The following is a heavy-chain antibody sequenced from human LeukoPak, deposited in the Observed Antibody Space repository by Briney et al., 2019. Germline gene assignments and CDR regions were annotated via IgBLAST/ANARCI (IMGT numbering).Heavy chain of an antibody. V-gene: IGHV1-8*01. D-gene: IGHD6-19*01. CDR2: MNPNSGNT. Sequence: ASVKVSCKASGYTFTSYDINWLGQPTGQGLDGMGWMNPNSGNTGYAQKFQGRVTMTRNTSISTAYMELSSLRSEDTAVYYCARARKQWLVGVFGYWGQGTLVTVSS. J-gene: IGHJ4*02. CDR1: GYTFTSYD. CDR3: ARARKQWLVGVFGY.